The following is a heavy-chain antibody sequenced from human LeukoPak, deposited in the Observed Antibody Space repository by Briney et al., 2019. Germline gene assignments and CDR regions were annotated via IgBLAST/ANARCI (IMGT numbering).Heavy chain of an antibody. Sequence: PGGSLRLSCAASGFTVSSNYMSWVRQAPGKGLEWVSVIYSGGSTYYADSVKGRFTISRDSSKNTLYLQMDSLKPEDTAVYHCAKDRSSSWTFDHWGQGTLVTVSS. CDR2: IYSGGST. D-gene: IGHD6-13*01. CDR3: AKDRSSSWTFDH. J-gene: IGHJ4*02. V-gene: IGHV3-66*02. CDR1: GFTVSSNY.